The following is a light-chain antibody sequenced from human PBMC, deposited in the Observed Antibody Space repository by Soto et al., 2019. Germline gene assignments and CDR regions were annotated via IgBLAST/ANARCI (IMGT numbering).Light chain of an antibody. J-gene: IGKJ5*01. CDR3: QQYGSSPIT. CDR2: DAS. CDR1: QSVSSNY. Sequence: IVLTQSPDTLSLSPGERATLSCRASQSVSSNYLAWYQQKLGQXPRLLIYDASRRATGIPDRFSGSGSRTDLTITISRLEPEDFEVYYCQQYGSSPITFGQGTRLEIK. V-gene: IGKV3-20*01.